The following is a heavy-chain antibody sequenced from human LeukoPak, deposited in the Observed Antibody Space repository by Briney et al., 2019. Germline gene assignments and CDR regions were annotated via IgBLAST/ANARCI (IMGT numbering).Heavy chain of an antibody. CDR1: GYSISSGYY. V-gene: IGHV4-38-2*02. Sequence: SDTLSLTCTVSGYSISSGYYWGWIRQPPGKGLEWIGSIYHSGSTYYNPSLKSRVTISVDTSKNQFSLKLSSVTAADTAVYYCARARGGQFDYWGQGTLVTVSS. CDR3: ARARGGQFDY. CDR2: IYHSGST. J-gene: IGHJ4*02.